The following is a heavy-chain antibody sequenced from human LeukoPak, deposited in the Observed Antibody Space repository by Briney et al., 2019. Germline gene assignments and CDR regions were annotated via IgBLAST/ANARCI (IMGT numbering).Heavy chain of an antibody. CDR3: ARVGRGDHTWGTYSFDY. Sequence: SETLSLTCTVSDTSISSYYWSWIRQPPGKGLEWIGYISYTGRNNYNPSLKSRVTISLDTSKTQFSLQLSSVTAADTAVYYCARVGRGDHTWGTYSFDYWGQGTLVTVSS. CDR2: ISYTGRN. J-gene: IGHJ4*02. D-gene: IGHD3-16*01. CDR1: DTSISSYY. V-gene: IGHV4-59*01.